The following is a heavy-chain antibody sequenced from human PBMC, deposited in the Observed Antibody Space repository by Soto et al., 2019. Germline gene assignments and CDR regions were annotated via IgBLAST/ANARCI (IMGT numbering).Heavy chain of an antibody. CDR1: GFTFSSYG. D-gene: IGHD5-12*01. Sequence: QVQLVESGGGVVQPGRSLRLSCAASGFTFSSYGMHWVRQAPGKGLEWVAVIWYDGSNKYYADSVKGRFTISRDNSKNTLYLQMNSLRAEDTAVYYCARDRGVEMATGYYYGMDVWGQGTTVTVSS. V-gene: IGHV3-33*01. CDR2: IWYDGSNK. CDR3: ARDRGVEMATGYYYGMDV. J-gene: IGHJ6*02.